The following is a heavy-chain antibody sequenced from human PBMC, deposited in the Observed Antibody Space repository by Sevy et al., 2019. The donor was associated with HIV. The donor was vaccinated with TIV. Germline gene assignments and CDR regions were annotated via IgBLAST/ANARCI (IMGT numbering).Heavy chain of an antibody. CDR1: GLSFSYYG. CDR3: ANAYSGSYSHSYLYALDV. D-gene: IGHD1-26*01. J-gene: IGHJ6*02. V-gene: IGHV3-30*18. CDR2: ISHDGINE. Sequence: GGSLRLSCIGSGLSFSYYGIHWVRQSPGKGLDWVALISHDGINEYYAESVNGRFTISRDNSKNTVYLEMNSLRNEDTAIYFCANAYSGSYSHSYLYALDVWGQGTTVTVSS.